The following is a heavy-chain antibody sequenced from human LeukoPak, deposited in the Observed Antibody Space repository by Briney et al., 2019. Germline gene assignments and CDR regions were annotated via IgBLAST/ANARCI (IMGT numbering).Heavy chain of an antibody. Sequence: ASVKVSCKASGYTFTSYGISWVRQAPGQGLEWMGWISAYNGNTNYAQKLQGRVTMTTDTSTSTAYMELRSLRSDDTAVYYCARVRSDIVVVVAATALDYWGQGTLVTVSS. J-gene: IGHJ4*02. CDR2: ISAYNGNT. V-gene: IGHV1-18*01. D-gene: IGHD2-15*01. CDR1: GYTFTSYG. CDR3: ARVRSDIVVVVAATALDY.